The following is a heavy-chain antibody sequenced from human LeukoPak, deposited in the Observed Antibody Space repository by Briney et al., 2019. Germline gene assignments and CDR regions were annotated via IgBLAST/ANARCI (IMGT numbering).Heavy chain of an antibody. V-gene: IGHV4-39*01. J-gene: IGHJ4*02. Sequence: NPSETLSLTCTVSGGSISSSSYYWGWIRQPPGKGLEWIGSIYYSGSTYYNPSLKSRVTISVDTSKNQFSLKLSSVTAADTAVYYCARLTRNDWLLGYWGQGTLVTVSS. CDR1: GGSISSSSYY. D-gene: IGHD3-9*01. CDR2: IYYSGST. CDR3: ARLTRNDWLLGY.